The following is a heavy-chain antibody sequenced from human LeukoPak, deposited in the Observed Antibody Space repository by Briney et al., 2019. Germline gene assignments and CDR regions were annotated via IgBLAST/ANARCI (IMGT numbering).Heavy chain of an antibody. D-gene: IGHD3-9*01. Sequence: SETLSLTCTVSGGSISSYYWSWIRQPAGKGLEWIGRIYTSGSTNYNPSLKSRVTMSVDTSKNQFSLKLSSATAEDTAVYYCARDKFGEDILTGYWDYYYYGMDVWGQGTTVTVSS. J-gene: IGHJ6*02. CDR2: IYTSGST. CDR1: GGSISSYY. CDR3: ARDKFGEDILTGYWDYYYYGMDV. V-gene: IGHV4-4*07.